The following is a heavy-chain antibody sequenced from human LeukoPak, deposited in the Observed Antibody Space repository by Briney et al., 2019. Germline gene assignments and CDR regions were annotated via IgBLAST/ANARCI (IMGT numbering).Heavy chain of an antibody. Sequence: PGGSLRLSCAASGFTFSLYSITWVRQAPGKGLEWVSVIYGGDMTYYADSVKGRFTVTRHNSKNTLDLQMNSLRAEDTAVYYCASAIRGSGWVEYWGQGTLVTVSS. CDR1: GFTFSLYS. V-gene: IGHV3-53*04. CDR3: ASAIRGSGWVEY. D-gene: IGHD6-19*01. J-gene: IGHJ4*02. CDR2: IYGGDMT.